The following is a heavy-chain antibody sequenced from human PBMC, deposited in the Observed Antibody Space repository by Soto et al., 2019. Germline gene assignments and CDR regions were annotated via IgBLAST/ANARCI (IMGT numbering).Heavy chain of an antibody. CDR3: ARGVRLLRGSFDP. Sequence: SETLSLTCAVYGGSFSDTYWNWFRQPPGKGLEWIGEINHNTNTIYNPSLTSRVTISVDTSKNHFSLKLTSVTAADTALYYCARGVRLLRGSFDPWGQGTLVTVPQ. CDR2: INHNTNT. J-gene: IGHJ5*02. V-gene: IGHV4-34*01. CDR1: GGSFSDTY. D-gene: IGHD2-15*01.